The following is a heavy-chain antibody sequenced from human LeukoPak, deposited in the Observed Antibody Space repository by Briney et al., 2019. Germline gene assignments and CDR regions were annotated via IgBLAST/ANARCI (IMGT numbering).Heavy chain of an antibody. CDR3: ARSGGSSSGSLGLWYSDI. CDR1: GGSISSYF. D-gene: IGHD6-19*01. CDR2: IYSSGSF. V-gene: IGHV4-4*07. J-gene: IGHJ3*02. Sequence: SETLSLTCTVSGGSISSYFWTWLRQPAGRGLEWIGHIYSSGSFKYNPSLKSRVTMSIDTSKNQLSLKLNSVTAADTAVYYCARSGGSSSGSLGLWYSDIWGQGTMVTVSS.